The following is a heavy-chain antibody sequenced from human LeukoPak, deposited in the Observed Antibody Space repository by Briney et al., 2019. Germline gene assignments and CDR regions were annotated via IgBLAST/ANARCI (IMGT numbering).Heavy chain of an antibody. D-gene: IGHD6-25*01. CDR1: GYTFTSNW. V-gene: IGHV5-51*01. J-gene: IGHJ3*02. Sequence: GESLKISCKGSGYTFTSNWIGWVRQMPGKGLEWMGIIHPGDSDTRYSPSFQGQVIISVDKTISTAYLQWSTLKASDTAMYCCARDLAAAQNAFDIWGQGTMVTISS. CDR3: ARDLAAAQNAFDI. CDR2: IHPGDSDT.